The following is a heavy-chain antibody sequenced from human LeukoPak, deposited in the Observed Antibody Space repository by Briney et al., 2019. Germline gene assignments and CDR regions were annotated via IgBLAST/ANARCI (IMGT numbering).Heavy chain of an antibody. V-gene: IGHV3-21*01. CDR2: ISNSSSYK. CDR3: ARGGY. J-gene: IGHJ4*02. Sequence: GGSLRLSCAASGFTFSSYSMNWVRQAPGKGLEWVSSISNSSSYKYYADSVKGRFTISRDNSKNALYLQMNSLRAEDTAVYYCARGGYWGEGTLVTVSS. CDR1: GFTFSSYS.